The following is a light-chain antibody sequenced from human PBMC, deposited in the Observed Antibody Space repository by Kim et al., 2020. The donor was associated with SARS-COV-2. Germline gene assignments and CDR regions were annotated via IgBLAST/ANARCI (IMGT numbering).Light chain of an antibody. CDR3: QAWDSSTVV. CDR2: QDS. CDR1: KWGIKY. J-gene: IGLJ2*01. Sequence: ASQGQTASITCTGDKWGIKYACGYKQRPGQAPVLVIYQDSKRPSGIPERCSGSNSDNTATLTISGTQAMDEADYYCQAWDSSTVVFGGGTQLTVL. V-gene: IGLV3-1*01.